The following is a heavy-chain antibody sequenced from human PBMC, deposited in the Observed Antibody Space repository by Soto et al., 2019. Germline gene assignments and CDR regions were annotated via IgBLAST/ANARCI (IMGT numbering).Heavy chain of an antibody. Sequence: QVQLQESGPGLVKPSETLSLTCTVSGDSISTYYWSWIRQPPGKGLEWIGYIYYSGSTNYNPSLKRRVTRAVDTSKTQFSRKLTAVTAADTAVYYCARRYSSAGLFDYWGQGTLVTVSS. J-gene: IGHJ4*02. CDR3: ARRYSSAGLFDY. CDR2: IYYSGST. CDR1: GDSISTYY. V-gene: IGHV4-59*01. D-gene: IGHD6-19*01.